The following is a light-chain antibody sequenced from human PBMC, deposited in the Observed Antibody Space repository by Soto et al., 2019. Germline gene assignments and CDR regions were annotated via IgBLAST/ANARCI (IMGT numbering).Light chain of an antibody. CDR1: SSNIESNY. CDR2: DNN. Sequence: QSVLTQPPSVSAAPGQKVTISCSGGSSNIESNYVSWYQQVPGTAPKLVIYDNNNRPSAIPDRFSGSKSGTSATLGITGLQTGDEADNYCATWDNTLRAWVFGGGTQLTVL. J-gene: IGLJ3*02. V-gene: IGLV1-51*01. CDR3: ATWDNTLRAWV.